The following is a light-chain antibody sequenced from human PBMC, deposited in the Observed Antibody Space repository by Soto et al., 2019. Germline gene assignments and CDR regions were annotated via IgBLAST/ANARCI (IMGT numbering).Light chain of an antibody. CDR3: SSYTTSSTV. Sequence: QSALTQPASVSGSPGQSITISCTETSSDGADYKDVSWYQQHPGNAPKLMIYEVTYRPSGVSNRFSGSKSGNTASLTISGLQAEDEAEYYCSSYTTSSTVFGTGTKLTVL. J-gene: IGLJ1*01. CDR2: EVT. V-gene: IGLV2-14*01. CDR1: SSDGADYKD.